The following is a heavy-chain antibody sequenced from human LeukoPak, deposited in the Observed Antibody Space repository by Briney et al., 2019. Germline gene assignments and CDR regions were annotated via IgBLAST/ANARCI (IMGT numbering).Heavy chain of an antibody. CDR1: GGFISSSSYY. CDR2: IFYSGST. Sequence: PSETLSLTCTVSGGFISSSSYYWGWIRQPPGKGLEWIGSIFYSGSTYYNPSLKSRVTISVDTSKNQFSLRLSSVTAADTAVYYCARHGSIVGANFQRWGQGTLVTVSS. D-gene: IGHD1-26*01. V-gene: IGHV4-39*01. J-gene: IGHJ1*01. CDR3: ARHGSIVGANFQR.